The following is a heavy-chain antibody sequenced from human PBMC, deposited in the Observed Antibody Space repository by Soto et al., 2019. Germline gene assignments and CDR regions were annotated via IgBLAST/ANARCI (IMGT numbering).Heavy chain of an antibody. CDR1: GFTFSSYA. CDR2: ISGSGGST. CDR3: AKACASPWDWLPSGY. J-gene: IGHJ4*02. D-gene: IGHD3-9*01. V-gene: IGHV3-23*01. Sequence: EVQLLESGGGLVQPGGSLRLSCAASGFTFSSYAMSWVRQAPWKGLEWVSAISGSGGSTYYADSVKGRFTISRDNSKNPLYLQRTSLRAEDTAVYYCAKACASPWDWLPSGYWGQGNLVTVSS.